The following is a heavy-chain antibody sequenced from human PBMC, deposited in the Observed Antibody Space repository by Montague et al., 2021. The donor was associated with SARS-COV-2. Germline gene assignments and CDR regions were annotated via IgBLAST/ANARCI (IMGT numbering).Heavy chain of an antibody. J-gene: IGHJ4*02. V-gene: IGHV6-1*01. D-gene: IGHD6-13*01. Sequence: CAISGDSASTNNTTWNWVRQSPSGDLEWLGRTYFRSKWYNDYAVSVKSRITINPDTSKNQFSLQLKSVTPKDTAIYFCGRVFAPAGTFDFWGQGTLVTVPS. CDR2: TYFRSKWYN. CDR1: GDSASTNNTT. CDR3: GRVFAPAGTFDF.